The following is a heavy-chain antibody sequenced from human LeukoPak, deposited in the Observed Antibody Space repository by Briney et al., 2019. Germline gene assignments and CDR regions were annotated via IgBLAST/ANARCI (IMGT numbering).Heavy chain of an antibody. CDR3: ARHLRITIFGVVSKGTYFDY. V-gene: IGHV4-34*01. J-gene: IGHJ4*01. CDR1: GGSFSGYY. D-gene: IGHD3-3*01. Sequence: SETLSLTCAVYGGSFSGYYWSWIRQPPGKGLEWIGEINHSGSTNYNPSLKSRVTISVDTSKNQFSLKLSSVTAADTAVYYCARHLRITIFGVVSKGTYFDYWGHGTLVTVSS. CDR2: INHSGST.